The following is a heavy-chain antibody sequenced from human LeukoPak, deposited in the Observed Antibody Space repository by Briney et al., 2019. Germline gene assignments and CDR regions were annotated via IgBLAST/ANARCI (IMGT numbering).Heavy chain of an antibody. D-gene: IGHD6-19*01. Sequence: GGSLRLSCAASGFTFGSCAMSWVRQTPGKSLEWVSIITNGGVTTYYADSVRGRFTISRDNSKNMLYLQMNSLRAEDTAVYYCVKLSSGSGSKFGFDSWGQGTLVTVSS. CDR1: GFTFGSCA. V-gene: IGHV3-23*01. J-gene: IGHJ4*02. CDR2: ITNGGVTT. CDR3: VKLSSGSGSKFGFDS.